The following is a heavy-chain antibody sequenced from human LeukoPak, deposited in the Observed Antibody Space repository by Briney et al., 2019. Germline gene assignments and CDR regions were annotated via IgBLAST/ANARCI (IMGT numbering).Heavy chain of an antibody. V-gene: IGHV1-18*04. D-gene: IGHD1-20*01. CDR3: ARDAINNWNDY. J-gene: IGHJ4*02. Sequence: ASVKVSCKASGYTFTSYYMHWVRQAPGQGLEWMGWISAYNGNTNYAQKLQGRVTMTTDTSTSTAYMELRSLRSDDTAVYYCARDAINNWNDYWGQGTLVTVSS. CDR2: ISAYNGNT. CDR1: GYTFTSYY.